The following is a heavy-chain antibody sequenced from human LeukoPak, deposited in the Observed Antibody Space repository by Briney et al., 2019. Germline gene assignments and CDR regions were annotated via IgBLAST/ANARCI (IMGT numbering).Heavy chain of an antibody. D-gene: IGHD5-18*01. CDR1: GYTFTGYY. CDR3: ARGGVDTAMTSDY. Sequence: GASVTASCKASGYTFTGYYMHWVRQAPGQGLEWMGWINPNSGGTNYAQKFQGRVTMTRDTSISTAYMELSRLRSDDTAVYYCARGGVDTAMTSDYWGQGTLVTVSS. CDR2: INPNSGGT. J-gene: IGHJ4*02. V-gene: IGHV1-2*02.